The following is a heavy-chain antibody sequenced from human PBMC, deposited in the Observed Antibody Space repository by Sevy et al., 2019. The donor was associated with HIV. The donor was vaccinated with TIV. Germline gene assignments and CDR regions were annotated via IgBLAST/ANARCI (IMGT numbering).Heavy chain of an antibody. Sequence: GGSLRLSCETSGFIFTDYWMSWVRQIPGKGLEWVATIKQDQSEKYYVDSVKGRFAISRDSAKKSVSLQMNGLRAEDTALYFCAREVGGFNWRPYYFDSWGHRTLVTVSS. CDR3: AREVGGFNWRPYYFDS. J-gene: IGHJ4*01. V-gene: IGHV3-7*01. D-gene: IGHD3-3*01. CDR1: GFIFTDYW. CDR2: IKQDQSEK.